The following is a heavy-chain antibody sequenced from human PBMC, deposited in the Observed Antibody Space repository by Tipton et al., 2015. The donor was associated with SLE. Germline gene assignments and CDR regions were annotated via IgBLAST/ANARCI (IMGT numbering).Heavy chain of an antibody. CDR1: GGSISSYY. V-gene: IGHV4-59*01. CDR3: ARAVVGSYYYYGMDV. CDR2: IYYSGST. D-gene: IGHD1-26*01. Sequence: TLSLTCTVSGGSISSYYWSWIRQPPGKGLEWIGYIYYSGSTNYNPSLKSRVTISVDTSKNQFSLKLSSVTAADTAVYYRARAVVGSYYYYGMDVWGQGTTVTVSS. J-gene: IGHJ6*02.